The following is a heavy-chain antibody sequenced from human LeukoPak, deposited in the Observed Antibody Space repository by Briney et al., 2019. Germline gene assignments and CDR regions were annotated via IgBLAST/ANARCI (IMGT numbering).Heavy chain of an antibody. CDR3: AKKGYYDGSGYYMYYFDH. Sequence: GGSVRLSCATSGFIFSDCGMHWIRQAPGKGLEWVAFIRYDGSNQYYADSVKGRFTVSRDNSKNTLYLQMNSLRAEDTAVYYCAKKGYYDGSGYYMYYFDHWGQGTLVTVPS. D-gene: IGHD3-22*01. CDR1: GFIFSDCG. J-gene: IGHJ4*02. V-gene: IGHV3-30*02. CDR2: IRYDGSNQ.